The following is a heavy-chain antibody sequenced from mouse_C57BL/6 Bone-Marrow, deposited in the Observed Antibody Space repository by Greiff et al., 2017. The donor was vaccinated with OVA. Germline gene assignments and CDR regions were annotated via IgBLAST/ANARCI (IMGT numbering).Heavy chain of an antibody. CDR1: GYTFTSYW. D-gene: IGHD1-1*01. J-gene: IGHJ2*01. CDR2: IDPSDSYT. CDR3: ARPYGDYFDY. Sequence: QVQLQQPGAELVKPGASVKLSCKASGYTFTSYWMQWVKQRPGQGLEWIGEIDPSDSYTHYNQKFKGKATLTVDTSSSTAYMQLSSLTSEDSAVYYCARPYGDYFDYWGQGTTLTVSS. V-gene: IGHV1-50*01.